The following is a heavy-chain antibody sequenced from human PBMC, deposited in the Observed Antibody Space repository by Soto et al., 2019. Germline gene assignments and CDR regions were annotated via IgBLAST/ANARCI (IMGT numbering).Heavy chain of an antibody. J-gene: IGHJ5*02. CDR1: GYTFTSYD. CDR2: MNPNSGNT. CDR3: ARRYCSGGSCYDHSNWFDP. V-gene: IGHV1-8*01. D-gene: IGHD2-15*01. Sequence: QVQLVQSGAEVKKPGASVKVSCKASGYTFTSYDINWVRQATGQGLEWMGWMNPNSGNTGYAQKFQGRVTMTRNTSISTAYMELSRLRSEDTAVYYCARRYCSGGSCYDHSNWFDPWGQGTLVTVSS.